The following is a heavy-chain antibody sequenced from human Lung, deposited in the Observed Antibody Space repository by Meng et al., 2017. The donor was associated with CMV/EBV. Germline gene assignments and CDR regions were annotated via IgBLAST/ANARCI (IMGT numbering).Heavy chain of an antibody. V-gene: IGHV3-74*03. J-gene: IGHJ4*02. Sequence: EVQLVESXXGLVQXGGYVRPYXSVSGFSLRRYWMHWVRQAPGKGLEWVSSIDSDGRDITYADSVRGRFTISRDDAKNTLYLQMNSLRVEDTAVYYCVRGVAESLGWEMGHWDQGPLVTVSS. CDR2: IDSDGRDI. D-gene: IGHD1-26*01. CDR3: VRGVAESLGWEMGH. CDR1: GFSLRRYW.